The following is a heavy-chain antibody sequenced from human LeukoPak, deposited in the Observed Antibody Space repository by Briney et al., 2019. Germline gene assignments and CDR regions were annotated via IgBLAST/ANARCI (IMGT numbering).Heavy chain of an antibody. CDR3: ARHPPYDNGGYSGGY. D-gene: IGHD3-22*01. Sequence: GASVKVSCKASGYTFSNYDINWVRQAPGQGLEWMGWMNANKGNTGYAQKFQGRVTMTRDTSISAAYLELSSLRSEDTAVYYCARHPPYDNGGYSGGYWGQGTLVAVST. CDR2: MNANKGNT. CDR1: GYTFSNYD. V-gene: IGHV1-8*01. J-gene: IGHJ4*02.